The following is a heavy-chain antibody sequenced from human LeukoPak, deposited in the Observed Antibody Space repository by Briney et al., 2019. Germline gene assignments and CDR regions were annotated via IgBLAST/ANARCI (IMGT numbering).Heavy chain of an antibody. CDR3: ARDLRSSGYYAFDY. CDR2: IKQDGSEK. V-gene: IGHV3-7*01. J-gene: IGHJ4*02. D-gene: IGHD3-22*01. Sequence: GGSLRLSCAASGFTFSSYWMSWVRQAPGKGLEWVANIKQDGSEKYYVDSVKGRSTISRDNAKNSLYLQMNSLRAEDTAVYYCARDLRSSGYYAFDYWGQGTLVTVSS. CDR1: GFTFSSYW.